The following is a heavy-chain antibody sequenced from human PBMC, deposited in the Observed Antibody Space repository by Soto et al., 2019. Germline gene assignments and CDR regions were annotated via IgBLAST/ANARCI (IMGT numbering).Heavy chain of an antibody. D-gene: IGHD7-27*01. J-gene: IGHJ3*02. CDR1: GFTFSSYS. V-gene: IGHV3-21*01. CDR2: ISSSSSYI. Sequence: EVQLVESGGGLVKPGGSLRLSCAASGFTFSSYSMNWVRQAPGKGLEWVSSISSSSSYIYYADSAKGRFTISRDNTKNSLYLQMERLSAEDTAAYYRARGLLTDAFDIWGQGTMVTVSS. CDR3: ARGLLTDAFDI.